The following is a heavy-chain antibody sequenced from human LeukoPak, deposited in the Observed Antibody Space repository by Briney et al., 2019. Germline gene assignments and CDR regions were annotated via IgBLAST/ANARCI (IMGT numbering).Heavy chain of an antibody. CDR2: ISISGSTI. CDR1: GFTFSSYE. D-gene: IGHD6-19*01. V-gene: IGHV3-48*03. Sequence: GGSLRLSCAASGFTFSSYEMNWVRQAPGKGLEWVSFISISGSTIYYADSVKGRFTISRDNAKNSLYLQMNGLKAEDTAVYYCARTVAGLPLDAFDIWGQGTMVTVSS. J-gene: IGHJ3*02. CDR3: ARTVAGLPLDAFDI.